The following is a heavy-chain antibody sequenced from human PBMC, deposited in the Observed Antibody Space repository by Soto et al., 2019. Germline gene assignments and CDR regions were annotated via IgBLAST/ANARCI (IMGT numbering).Heavy chain of an antibody. J-gene: IGHJ4*02. D-gene: IGHD3-9*01. V-gene: IGHV4-59*01. CDR2: IYYSGST. Sequence: SETLSLTCTVTGGSISSYYWRRIRQPPGKGLEWIGYIYYSGSTSYNPSLKSRVTISVDTSKNQFSLKLSSVTAADTAVYYCAGGRSHFDWLSTPPSDFDYWGQGTLVTVSS. CDR3: AGGRSHFDWLSTPPSDFDY. CDR1: GGSISSYY.